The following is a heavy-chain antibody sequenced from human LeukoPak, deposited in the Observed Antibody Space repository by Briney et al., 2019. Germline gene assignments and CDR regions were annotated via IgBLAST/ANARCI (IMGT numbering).Heavy chain of an antibody. D-gene: IGHD6-13*01. J-gene: IGHJ5*02. CDR3: ARPAAADPNWFDP. Sequence: SETLSLTCTVSGGSISRSSYYWGWIRQPPGKGLEWIGSIYYSGSTYYNPSLKSRVTISVDTSKNQFSLKLSSVTAADTAVYYCARPAAADPNWFDPWGQGTLVTVSS. CDR2: IYYSGST. V-gene: IGHV4-39*01. CDR1: GGSISRSSYY.